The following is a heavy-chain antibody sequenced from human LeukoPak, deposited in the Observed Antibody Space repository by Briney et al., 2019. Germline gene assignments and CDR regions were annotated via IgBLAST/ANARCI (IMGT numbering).Heavy chain of an antibody. J-gene: IGHJ4*02. CDR1: GFTFNSYW. Sequence: PGGSLRLSCAASGFTFNSYWMHWVRQAPGKGLVWVSHIRTDGITTNYADSVKGRFTISRDNAKNTLYLQMNSLRAEDTAVYYCAGTYYADFGTTYSLDYWGQGSLVTVSS. D-gene: IGHD2/OR15-2a*01. V-gene: IGHV3-74*01. CDR3: AGTYYADFGTTYSLDY. CDR2: IRTDGITT.